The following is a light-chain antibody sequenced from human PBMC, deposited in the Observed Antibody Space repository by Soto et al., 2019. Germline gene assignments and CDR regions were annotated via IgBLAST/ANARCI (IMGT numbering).Light chain of an antibody. CDR3: QLYSRSPRQIT. V-gene: IGKV3-20*01. CDR2: GAS. J-gene: IGKJ5*01. CDR1: QSVSSR. Sequence: EIVMTQSPATLSVSPGERVTLSCRASQSVSSRLAWYQQKPGQSPRLLIYGASTRATGIPDRFSGSGSGTDCTLTISRLEPEDFAVYYCQLYSRSPRQITFGQGTRLEIK.